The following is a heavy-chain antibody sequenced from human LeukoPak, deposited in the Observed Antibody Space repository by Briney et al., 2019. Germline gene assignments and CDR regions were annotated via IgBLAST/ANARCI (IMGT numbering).Heavy chain of an antibody. J-gene: IGHJ5*02. CDR3: AKEARGWFDP. V-gene: IGHV3-21*01. CDR1: GFAFSDYN. CDR2: ISGSSTYI. Sequence: GGPLRLSCAASGFAFSDYNINWVRQAPGKGLEWVSSISGSSTYIYYADSVKGRFTISRDNAKNSLFLQMNSLRVEDSAVYYCAKEARGWFDPWGQGTLVTVSS.